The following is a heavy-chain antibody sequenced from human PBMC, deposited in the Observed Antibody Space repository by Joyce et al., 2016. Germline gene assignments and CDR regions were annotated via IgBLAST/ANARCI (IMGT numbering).Heavy chain of an antibody. J-gene: IGHJ4*02. V-gene: IGHV3-73*01. Sequence: EVQLVESGGGLVQPGGSVKLSCAASGFSFSGSAIHWVRQASGKGLEWVGHIRSKANNYATIYAASVKGRFTISRDDSRNMAYLQMNSLKTEDTAVYYCTKWGDYWGQGTLVTVSS. CDR2: IRSKANNYAT. CDR1: GFSFSGSA. D-gene: IGHD1-26*01. CDR3: TKWGDY.